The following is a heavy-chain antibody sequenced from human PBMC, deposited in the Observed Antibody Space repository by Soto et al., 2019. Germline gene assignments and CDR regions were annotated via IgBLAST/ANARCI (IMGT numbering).Heavy chain of an antibody. D-gene: IGHD5-12*01. Sequence: PGGSLRLSCAASGFTFSSYAMHWVRQAPGKGLEWVAVISYDGSNKYYADSVKGRFTISRDNSKNTLYLQMNSLRAEDTAVCYCAREDIVGTFFDYWGQGTLVTVSS. V-gene: IGHV3-30-3*01. CDR3: AREDIVGTFFDY. CDR2: ISYDGSNK. CDR1: GFTFSSYA. J-gene: IGHJ4*02.